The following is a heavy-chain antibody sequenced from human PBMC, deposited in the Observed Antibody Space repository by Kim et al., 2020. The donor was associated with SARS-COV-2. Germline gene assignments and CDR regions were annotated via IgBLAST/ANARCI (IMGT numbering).Heavy chain of an antibody. Sequence: SVKVSCKASGGTFSSYAISWVRQAPGQGLEWMGGIIPIFGTANYAQKFQGRVTITADESTSTAYMELSSLRSEDTAVYYCARDRSSGRVSYDAFDIWGQGTMVTVSS. V-gene: IGHV1-69*13. D-gene: IGHD1-26*01. CDR3: ARDRSSGRVSYDAFDI. CDR1: GGTFSSYA. J-gene: IGHJ3*02. CDR2: IIPIFGTA.